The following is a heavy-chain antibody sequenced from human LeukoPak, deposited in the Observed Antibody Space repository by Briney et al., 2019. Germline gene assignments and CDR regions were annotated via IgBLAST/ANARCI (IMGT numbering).Heavy chain of an antibody. CDR1: GFTFSNYG. CDR2: IWYDGSNK. CDR3: AKVQGNGDYVAYYYGMDV. V-gene: IGHV3-33*06. J-gene: IGHJ6*02. Sequence: GGSLRLSCAASGFTFSNYGMHWVRQAPGKGLEWVALIWYDGSNKYYADSVRGRFTISRDNSKNTLYLQMKSLRVEDTAVYYCAKVQGNGDYVAYYYGMDVWGQGTTVTVSS. D-gene: IGHD4-17*01.